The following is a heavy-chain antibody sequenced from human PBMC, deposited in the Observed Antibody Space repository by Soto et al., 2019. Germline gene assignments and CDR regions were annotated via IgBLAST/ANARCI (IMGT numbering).Heavy chain of an antibody. Sequence: LRLSCTASGFTFRNNVLSWVRQAPGKGLDWVSGITGSGRDTYYADSVKGRFTISRDNSKNMVFLQMNSLRAEDTALYYCAKNGLDNSPSAIDSWGPGTLVTVSS. J-gene: IGHJ4*02. CDR3: AKNGLDNSPSAIDS. CDR1: GFTFRNNV. CDR2: ITGSGRDT. V-gene: IGHV3-23*01. D-gene: IGHD1-1*01.